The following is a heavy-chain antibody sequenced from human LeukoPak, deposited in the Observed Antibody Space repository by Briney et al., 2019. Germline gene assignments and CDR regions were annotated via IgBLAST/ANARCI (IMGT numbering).Heavy chain of an antibody. CDR3: ARLIEMATITGDYYYYYMDV. Sequence: SQTLSLTCAISGDSVSSNSVAWNWIRQSPSRGLEWLGRTYFRSRWYNDYAVSVKSRITINPDTFKNQFSLQLNSVTPEDTAVYYCARLIEMATITGDYYYYYMDVWGKGTTVTVSS. D-gene: IGHD5-24*01. CDR1: GDSVSSNSVA. J-gene: IGHJ6*03. CDR2: TYFRSRWYN. V-gene: IGHV6-1*01.